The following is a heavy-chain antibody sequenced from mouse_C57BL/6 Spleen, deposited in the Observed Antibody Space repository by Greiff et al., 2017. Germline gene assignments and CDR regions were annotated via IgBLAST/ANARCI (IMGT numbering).Heavy chain of an antibody. CDR3: ASSLYGYDGYWYFDV. CDR2: INPSNGGT. V-gene: IGHV1-53*01. Sequence: VQLQQPGTELVKPGASVKLSCKASGYTFTSYWMHWVKQRPGQGLEWIGNINPSNGGTNYNEKFKSKATLTVDKSSSTAYMQLSSLTSEDSAVYYCASSLYGYDGYWYFDVWGTGTTVTVSS. J-gene: IGHJ1*03. CDR1: GYTFTSYW. D-gene: IGHD2-2*01.